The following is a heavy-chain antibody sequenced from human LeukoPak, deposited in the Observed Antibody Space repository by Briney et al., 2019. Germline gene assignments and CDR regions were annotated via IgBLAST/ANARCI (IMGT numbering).Heavy chain of an antibody. CDR1: GGSISSSNW. V-gene: IGHV4-4*02. Sequence: SETLSLTCAVSGGSISSSNWWSWVRQPPGKGLEWIGYIYYSGSTNYNPSLKSRVTISVDTSKNQFSLKLSSVTAADTAAYYCARGGYDFWSGYNWFDPWGQGTLVTVSS. CDR3: ARGGYDFWSGYNWFDP. J-gene: IGHJ5*02. CDR2: IYYSGST. D-gene: IGHD3-3*01.